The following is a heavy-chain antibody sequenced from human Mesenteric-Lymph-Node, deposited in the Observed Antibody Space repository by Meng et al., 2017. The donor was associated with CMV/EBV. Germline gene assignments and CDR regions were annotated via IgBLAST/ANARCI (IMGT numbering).Heavy chain of an antibody. Sequence: SCAASGFSFNDYYMSWIRQAPGKGLEWLFYITSSWTTIYHADSVKGRFTLSRDNTKNSLYLQMNSLRAEDTAVYYCARDPLGLRFLELTVWGQGTTVTVSS. CDR3: ARDPLGLRFLELTV. J-gene: IGHJ6*02. D-gene: IGHD3-3*01. V-gene: IGHV3-11*01. CDR2: ITSSWTTI. CDR1: GFSFNDYY.